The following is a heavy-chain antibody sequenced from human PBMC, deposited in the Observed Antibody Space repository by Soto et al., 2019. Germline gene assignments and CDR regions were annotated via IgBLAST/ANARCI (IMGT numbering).Heavy chain of an antibody. D-gene: IGHD2-2*01. V-gene: IGHV5-51*01. CDR1: GYSFTSYW. CDR3: ARAGGYCISTSCYAFYPNLFDY. Sequence: GESLKISCKGSGYSFTSYWIGWVRQMPGKGLEWMGIIYPGDSDTRYSPSFQGQVTISADKSISTAYLQWSSLKASDTAMYYCARAGGYCISTSCYAFYPNLFDYWSQGTLVTVSS. CDR2: IYPGDSDT. J-gene: IGHJ4*02.